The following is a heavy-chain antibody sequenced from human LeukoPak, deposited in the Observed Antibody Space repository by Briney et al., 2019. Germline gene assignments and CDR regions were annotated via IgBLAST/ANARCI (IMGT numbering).Heavy chain of an antibody. V-gene: IGHV1-69*05. CDR1: GGTFSSYA. CDR2: IIPIFGTA. J-gene: IGHJ6*03. D-gene: IGHD6-19*01. CDR3: ARGPSDYYYYMDV. Sequence: SVKVSCKASGGTFSSYAISWVRPAPGQGLEWMGRIIPIFGTANYAQKFQGRVTITTDESTSTAYMELSSLRSEDTAVYYCARGPSDYYYYMDVWGKGTTVTVSS.